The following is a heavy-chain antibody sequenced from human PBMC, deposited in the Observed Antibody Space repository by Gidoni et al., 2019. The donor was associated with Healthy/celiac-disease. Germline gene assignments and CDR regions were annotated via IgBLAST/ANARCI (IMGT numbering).Heavy chain of an antibody. D-gene: IGHD6-25*01. J-gene: IGHJ2*01. CDR3: ARGVYSSGWYFDL. CDR1: GGSFSGYY. Sequence: QVQLQQWGAGLLKPSETLSLTCAVYGGSFSGYYWSWIRQPPGKGLEWIGEINHSGSTNYNPSLKSRVTISVDTSKNQFSLKLSSVTAADTAVYYCARGVYSSGWYFDLWGRGTLVTVSS. CDR2: INHSGST. V-gene: IGHV4-34*01.